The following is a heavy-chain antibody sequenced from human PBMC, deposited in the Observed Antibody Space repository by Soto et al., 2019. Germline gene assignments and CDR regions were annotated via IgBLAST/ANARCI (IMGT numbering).Heavy chain of an antibody. CDR3: ARALPVAKGGFDP. CDR1: GFTVSNTY. CDR2: IYTAGGT. V-gene: IGHV3-53*02. J-gene: IGHJ5*02. D-gene: IGHD2-2*01. Sequence: EVQLVETGGGLIQPGGSLRLSCAASGFTVSNTYMTWVRQPPGKGLECVSVIYTAGGTNYADSVKGRFIISRDNSKNTLYLQRNSLRAEDTAVYDCARALPVAKGGFDPWGQGTLVTVSS.